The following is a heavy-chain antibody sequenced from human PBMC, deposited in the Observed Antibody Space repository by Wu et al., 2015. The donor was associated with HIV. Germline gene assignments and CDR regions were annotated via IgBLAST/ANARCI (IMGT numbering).Heavy chain of an antibody. Sequence: QVQLVQSGTEVKKPGSSVKVSCRSSGGSFSSLAISWVRQAPGQGLEWMGGTIPMSATANYGQKFQGRVTITKDEVTSTVYMELRSLTSEDTAVYYCARETYSFGSGTPTGPDNDNWFDPWGQGTQVTVSS. CDR1: GGSFSSLA. J-gene: IGHJ5*02. CDR3: ARETYSFGSGTPTGPDNDNWFDP. V-gene: IGHV1-69*05. CDR2: TIPMSATA. D-gene: IGHD3-10*01.